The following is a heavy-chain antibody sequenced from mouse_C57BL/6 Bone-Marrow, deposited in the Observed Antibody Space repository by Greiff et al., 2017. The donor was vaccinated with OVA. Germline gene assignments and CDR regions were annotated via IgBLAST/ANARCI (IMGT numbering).Heavy chain of an antibody. CDR3: ARPSLRYYYFDD. CDR1: GFTFSSYT. D-gene: IGHD2-14*01. CDR2: ISGGGGNT. Sequence: EVQGVESGGGLVKPGGSLKLSCAASGFTFSSYTMSWVRQTPEKRLEWVATISGGGGNTYYPDSVKGRFTISRDNAKNTLYLQMSSLRSEDTALYYCARPSLRYYYFDDWGQGTTLTVAS. V-gene: IGHV5-9*01. J-gene: IGHJ2*01.